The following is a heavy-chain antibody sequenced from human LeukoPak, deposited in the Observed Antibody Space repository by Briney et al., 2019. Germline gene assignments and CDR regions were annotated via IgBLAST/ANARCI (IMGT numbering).Heavy chain of an antibody. D-gene: IGHD6-13*01. CDR2: IWYDGSNK. CDR3: ARDRDIAAAGTLFYY. V-gene: IGHV3-33*01. CDR1: GFTFSSYS. J-gene: IGHJ4*02. Sequence: GGSLRLSCAASGFTFSSYSKHWVRQAPGKGLEWVAVIWYDGSNKYYADSVKGRFTISRDNSKNTLYLQMNSLRAEDTAVYYCARDRDIAAAGTLFYYWGQGTLVTVSS.